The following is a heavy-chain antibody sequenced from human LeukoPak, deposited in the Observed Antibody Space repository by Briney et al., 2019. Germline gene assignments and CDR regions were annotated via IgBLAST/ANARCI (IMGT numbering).Heavy chain of an antibody. CDR2: ISGRGGNT. CDR1: GFTFSNYA. J-gene: IGHJ4*02. D-gene: IGHD3-22*01. V-gene: IGHV3-23*01. Sequence: SGGSLRLSCAASGFTFSNYAMNWVRQAPVKGLEWVSGISGRGGNTYYADSVKGRFTISRDNYRNTLYLEMNRLRAEDTAVFYCATASNYYDSSGYSHFDYWGPGPLVTVSS. CDR3: ATASNYYDSSGYSHFDY.